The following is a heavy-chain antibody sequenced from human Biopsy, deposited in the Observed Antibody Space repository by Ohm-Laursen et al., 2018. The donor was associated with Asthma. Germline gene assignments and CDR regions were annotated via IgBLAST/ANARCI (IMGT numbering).Heavy chain of an antibody. J-gene: IGHJ4*02. V-gene: IGHV3-30-3*01. D-gene: IGHD3-3*01. Sequence: SLRLSCAASGFTFRSYAMHWVRQAPGKGLEWVAVGGSYYDGGLKYYADSVNGRFTVSRDDSKNTLYLQMNSLRPDDTTVYYCARDVMEWYLPAFVFWGQGTLVTVSS. CDR1: GFTFRSYA. CDR2: GGSYYDGGLK. CDR3: ARDVMEWYLPAFVF.